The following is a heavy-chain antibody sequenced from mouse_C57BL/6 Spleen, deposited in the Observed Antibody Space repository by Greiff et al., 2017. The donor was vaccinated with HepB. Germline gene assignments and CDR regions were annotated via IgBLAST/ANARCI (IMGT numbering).Heavy chain of an antibody. Sequence: VQLQQPGAELVKPGASVKLSCKASGYTFTSYWMHWVKQRPGQGLEWIGMIHPNSGSTNYNEKFKRKATLTVDKSSSTAYMQLSSLTSEDSAVYYCARWDYDGYYFDYWGQGTTLTVSS. V-gene: IGHV1-64*01. CDR3: ARWDYDGYYFDY. J-gene: IGHJ2*01. CDR2: IHPNSGST. D-gene: IGHD2-4*01. CDR1: GYTFTSYW.